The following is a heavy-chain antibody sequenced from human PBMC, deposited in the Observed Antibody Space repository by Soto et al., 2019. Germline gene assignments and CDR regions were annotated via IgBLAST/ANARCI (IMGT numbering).Heavy chain of an antibody. CDR2: VYHSGTT. CDR1: GASIGTNNW. J-gene: IGHJ4*02. V-gene: IGHV4-4*02. Sequence: SETLSLTCAVSGASIGTNNWWSWVRQPPGKGLEWIGEVYHSGTTNYNPSLKSRVTIPIDKSKNQFSLTLTSMTAADTALYYCAVPGRGDFDYWSQGTLVTVSS. D-gene: IGHD5-12*01. CDR3: AVPGRGDFDY.